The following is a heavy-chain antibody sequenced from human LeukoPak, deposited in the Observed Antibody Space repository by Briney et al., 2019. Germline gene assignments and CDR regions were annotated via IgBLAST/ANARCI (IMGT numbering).Heavy chain of an antibody. V-gene: IGHV3-53*01. J-gene: IGHJ6*02. CDR3: ARVAIVSTRLNGMDV. Sequence: GGSLSLSNAASGFTVRANYMSWFRQAPGKGLEWVSIIYSGGSTNYADSVKGRFTISRDNSKSTLYLQMNSLRVEDTAVYYCARVAIVSTRLNGMDVWGQGTTVTVSS. D-gene: IGHD3-22*01. CDR1: GFTVRANY. CDR2: IYSGGST.